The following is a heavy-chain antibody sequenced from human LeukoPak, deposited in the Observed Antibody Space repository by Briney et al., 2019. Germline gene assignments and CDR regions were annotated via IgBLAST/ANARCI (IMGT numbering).Heavy chain of an antibody. D-gene: IGHD6-19*01. J-gene: IGHJ4*02. V-gene: IGHV3-23*01. CDR1: GFIFSAYA. CDR3: AKDQGVPGLGGFDY. Sequence: SGGSLRLSCAASGFIFSAYAMHWVRQAPGKGLEWVSTLSDSGGSTNYADSVKGRFTISRDNSKNTLYLQMNSLRAEDTAIYYCAKDQGVPGLGGFDYWGQGTLVTVST. CDR2: LSDSGGST.